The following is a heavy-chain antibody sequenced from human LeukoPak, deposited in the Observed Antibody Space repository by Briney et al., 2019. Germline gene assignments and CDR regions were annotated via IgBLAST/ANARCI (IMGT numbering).Heavy chain of an antibody. CDR1: GFTFSSYS. Sequence: GGSLRLSCAASGFTFSSYSMNWVRQAPGKGLEWVSYISSSSSTIYYADSVKGRFTIPRDNAKNSLYLQMNSLRAEDTAVYYCAREGSSSWYGGDYWGQGTLVTVSS. J-gene: IGHJ4*02. CDR3: AREGSSSWYGGDY. D-gene: IGHD6-13*01. V-gene: IGHV3-48*04. CDR2: ISSSSSTI.